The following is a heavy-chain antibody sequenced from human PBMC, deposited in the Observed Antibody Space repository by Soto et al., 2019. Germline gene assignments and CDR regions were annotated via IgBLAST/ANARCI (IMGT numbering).Heavy chain of an antibody. CDR2: MNPNRGNT. V-gene: IGHV1-8*01. CDR1: GYTFTNYH. Sequence: ASVNVSCRASGYTFTNYHINWLRHPTGQELAWMGWMNPNRGNTGYAQKCQGRVTMTRNTSISTAYMELSSLRSEDTAVYYCAKIGVVVAASYYYYYYMDVWGKGTTVTVSS. J-gene: IGHJ6*03. D-gene: IGHD2-15*01. CDR3: AKIGVVVAASYYYYYYMDV.